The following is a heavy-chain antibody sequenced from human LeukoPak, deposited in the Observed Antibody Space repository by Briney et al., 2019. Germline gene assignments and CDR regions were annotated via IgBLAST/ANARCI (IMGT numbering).Heavy chain of an antibody. CDR2: IYYSGST. CDR1: GGSISSGGYY. V-gene: IGHV4-31*03. J-gene: IGHJ5*02. D-gene: IGHD6-19*01. CDR3: ARDHSSGWYEGNWFDP. Sequence: SQTLSLTCTASGGSISSGGYYWSWIRQHPGKGLEWIGYIYYSGSTYYNPSLKSRVTISVDTSKNQFSLKLSSVTAADTAVYYCARDHSSGWYEGNWFDPWGQGTLVTVSS.